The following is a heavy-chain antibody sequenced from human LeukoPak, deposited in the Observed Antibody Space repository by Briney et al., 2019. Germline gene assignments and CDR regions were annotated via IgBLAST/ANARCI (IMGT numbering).Heavy chain of an antibody. J-gene: IGHJ3*02. CDR2: IGSSSSSI. CDR1: GFTFSSHS. V-gene: IGHV3-21*01. CDR3: AIEAAEAFDI. Sequence: KSGGSLRLSCAASGFTFSSHSMNWVRQAPGEGLEWVSSIGSSSSSIYYADSVKGRFTISRDNAKNSLYLQMNSVGGEDAAVYYCAIEAAEAFDIWGQGTMVTVSS. D-gene: IGHD2-15*01.